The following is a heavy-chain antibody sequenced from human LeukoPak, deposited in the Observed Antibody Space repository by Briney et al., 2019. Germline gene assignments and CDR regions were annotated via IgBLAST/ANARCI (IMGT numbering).Heavy chain of an antibody. CDR2: IYDSRSI. Sequence: PSETLSLTCSVSGGSISSYYWSWIRQPPGRGLEWIGYIYDSRSINYNPSLKSRVTISEDTSKNQFSLKLTSVTAADTAVYYCARGEYYDSGTFDYWGQGTLVTVSS. CDR3: ARGEYYDSGTFDY. D-gene: IGHD3-10*01. CDR1: GGSISSYY. V-gene: IGHV4-59*01. J-gene: IGHJ4*02.